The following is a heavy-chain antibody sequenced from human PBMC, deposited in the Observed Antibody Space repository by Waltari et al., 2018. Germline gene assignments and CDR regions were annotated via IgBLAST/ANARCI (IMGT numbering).Heavy chain of an antibody. V-gene: IGHV3-23*01. CDR1: GFTFGNSA. CDR2: ISGRSSST. D-gene: IGHD3-16*02. Sequence: EVQLLESGGGLVQPGGSLSLSCAASGFTFGNSALSWVRQAPGMGLGWISGISGRSSSTYYADSVKGRCTISRDNSKNTLYLEMNSLRVEDTAVYFCAKVEGGIVTRYYALDIWGQGTMVTVSS. J-gene: IGHJ3*02. CDR3: AKVEGGIVTRYYALDI.